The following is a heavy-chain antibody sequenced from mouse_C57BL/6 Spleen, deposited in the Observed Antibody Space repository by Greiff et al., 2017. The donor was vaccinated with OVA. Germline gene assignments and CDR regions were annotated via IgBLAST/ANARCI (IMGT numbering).Heavy chain of an antibody. CDR1: GYTFTSYW. J-gene: IGHJ2*01. D-gene: IGHD1-1*01. Sequence: QVQLKQPGAELVRPGSSVKLSCKASGYTFTSYWMHWVKQRPIQGLEWIGNIDPSDSETHYNQKFKDKATLTVDKSSSTSYRQVSSLTSEDSAVYCCAGAVEAHFDYWGRGTTLTVSS. CDR2: IDPSDSET. V-gene: IGHV1-52*01. CDR3: AGAVEAHFDY.